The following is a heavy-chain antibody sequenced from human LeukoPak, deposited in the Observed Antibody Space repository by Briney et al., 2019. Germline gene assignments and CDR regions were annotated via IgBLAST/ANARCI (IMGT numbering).Heavy chain of an antibody. CDR1: GFTFSNYA. V-gene: IGHV3-23*01. D-gene: IGHD3-16*02. J-gene: IGHJ2*01. CDR2: IHGGGDVT. CDR3: AKALSSSFYYFDL. Sequence: GGSLRLSCAASGFTFSNYAMNWVRQAPEKGLEWVSTIHGGGDVTYYADSVRGRFTISRDNSRNTLYLQMNSLRAEDTALYYCAKALSSSFYYFDLGGRGTLVTVSS.